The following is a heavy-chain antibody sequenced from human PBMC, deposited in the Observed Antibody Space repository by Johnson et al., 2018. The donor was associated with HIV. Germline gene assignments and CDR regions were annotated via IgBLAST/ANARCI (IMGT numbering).Heavy chain of an antibody. V-gene: IGHV3-20*04. CDR1: GFTFDDYA. CDR2: INWNGART. D-gene: IGHD1-7*01. Sequence: VQLVESGGGVERPGGSLRLSCAASGFTFDDYAMSWVRQAPGKGLEWVSGINWNGARTGYADSVKGRFTISRDNAKNSLYLHMNSLRAEDTALYCCAREPDLELQFSHAFDFGGQGTMVSVSS. J-gene: IGHJ3*01. CDR3: AREPDLELQFSHAFDF.